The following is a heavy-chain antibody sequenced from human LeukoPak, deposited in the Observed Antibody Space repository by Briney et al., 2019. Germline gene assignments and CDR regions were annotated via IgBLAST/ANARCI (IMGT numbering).Heavy chain of an antibody. D-gene: IGHD3-3*01. J-gene: IGHJ4*02. CDR1: GFTFSNYW. Sequence: PGGSLRLSCEGSGFTFSNYWMGWVRQAPGKGLQWVANIKTDGSEKYYVDSVKGRFTISRDNAKNSLYLQMNSLRAEDMALYYCAKDLVLFGVVTKVGGFDYWGQGTLVTVSS. CDR3: AKDLVLFGVVTKVGGFDY. CDR2: IKTDGSEK. V-gene: IGHV3-7*03.